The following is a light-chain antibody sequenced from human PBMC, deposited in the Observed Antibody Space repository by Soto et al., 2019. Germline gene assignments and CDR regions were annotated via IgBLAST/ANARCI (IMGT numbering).Light chain of an antibody. J-gene: IGLJ1*01. Sequence: QSVLTQPPSASGTPGHIVAISCSGSSSNIGSNTVTWYQQLPGTAPKLLIYSTSQRSSGVPGRFSGSKSGASASLSISGLQYEDEADYYCAAWDDRLDGYVFGKGTKVTVL. V-gene: IGLV1-44*01. CDR1: SSNIGSNT. CDR3: AAWDDRLDGYV. CDR2: STS.